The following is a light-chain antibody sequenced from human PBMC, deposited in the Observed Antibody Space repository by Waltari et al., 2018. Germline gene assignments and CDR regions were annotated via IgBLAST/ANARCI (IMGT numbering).Light chain of an antibody. Sequence: EIVLTQSPGTLSLSPGDRATLSCRASQSVSSNYLAWYQQKPGQAPRLLSYGASSRATGIPDKFSGSGSETDFTLTINRLEPEDFAVYYCQQYSRSPLTFGGGTKVEIK. J-gene: IGKJ4*01. CDR1: QSVSSNY. CDR3: QQYSRSPLT. V-gene: IGKV3-20*01. CDR2: GAS.